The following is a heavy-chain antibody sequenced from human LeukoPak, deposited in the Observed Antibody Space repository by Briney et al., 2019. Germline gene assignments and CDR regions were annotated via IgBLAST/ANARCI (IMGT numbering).Heavy chain of an antibody. Sequence: KPSETLSLTCTVSGGSISSSSYYWGWIRQSPGKGLEWIGNIYYSGTTYYNPSLKSRVIISVHTSKNQFSLKLSSVTAADTAVYYCARHVIVPHYYVDVWGKGTTVTVSS. J-gene: IGHJ6*03. V-gene: IGHV4-39*01. CDR1: GGSISSSSYY. CDR2: IYYSGTT. CDR3: ARHVIVPHYYVDV. D-gene: IGHD2/OR15-2a*01.